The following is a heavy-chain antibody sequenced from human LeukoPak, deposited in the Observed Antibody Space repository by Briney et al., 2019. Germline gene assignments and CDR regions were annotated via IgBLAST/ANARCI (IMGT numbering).Heavy chain of an antibody. J-gene: IGHJ5*02. CDR2: ISAYNGNT. CDR3: ARGYCSSTSCYENWFDP. CDR1: GYTFTSYG. Sequence: GASVKVSCKASGYTFTSYGISWVRQAPGQGLEWMGWISAYNGNTNYAQKLQGSVTMTTDTSTSTAYMELRSLRSDDTAVYYCARGYCSSTSCYENWFDPWGQGTLVTVSS. D-gene: IGHD2-2*01. V-gene: IGHV1-18*01.